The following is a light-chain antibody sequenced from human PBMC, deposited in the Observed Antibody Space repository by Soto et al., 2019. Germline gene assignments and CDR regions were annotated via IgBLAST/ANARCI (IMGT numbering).Light chain of an antibody. J-gene: IGKJ1*01. CDR1: QSVSSN. CDR3: QQYNNWPPK. V-gene: IGKV3-15*01. Sequence: EIVMTQSPATLSVPPGERATLSCRASQSVSSNLAWYQQKPGQAPRLLIYGASTRATGIPGRFSGSGSGTEFTLTISSLQSEDFAVYYCQQYNNWPPKFGQGTKV. CDR2: GAS.